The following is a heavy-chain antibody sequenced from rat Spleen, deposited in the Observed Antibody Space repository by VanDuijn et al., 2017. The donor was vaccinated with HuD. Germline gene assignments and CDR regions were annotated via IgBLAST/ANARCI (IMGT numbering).Heavy chain of an antibody. CDR1: GFTFSDYY. CDR3: ARRHYGYTDYFDY. D-gene: IGHD1-9*01. J-gene: IGHJ2*01. CDR2: ISSDGRRN. Sequence: EVQLVESDGGLVQPGRSLKLSCAASGFTFSDYYMAWVRQAPTKGLEWVATISSDGRRNYYRDSVKGRFTISRDIAKSTLYLQMDSLRSEDTATYYCARRHYGYTDYFDYWGQGVMVTVSS. V-gene: IGHV5-29*01.